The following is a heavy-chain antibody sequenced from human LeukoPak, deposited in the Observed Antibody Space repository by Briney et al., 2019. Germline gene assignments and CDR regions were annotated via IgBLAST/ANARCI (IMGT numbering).Heavy chain of an antibody. CDR3: ARVDDYGGNSVGY. CDR2: TNPRGGST. V-gene: IGHV1-46*01. CDR1: GYSFTTYY. D-gene: IGHD4-23*01. J-gene: IGHJ4*02. Sequence: GASVKVSCKASGYSFTTYYMHWMRQAPGQGLEWMGTTNPRGGSTNYAQKFQGRVTMIRDPSTSTVYMELSSLRFEDTAVYYCARVDDYGGNSVGYWGQGTLVTVSS.